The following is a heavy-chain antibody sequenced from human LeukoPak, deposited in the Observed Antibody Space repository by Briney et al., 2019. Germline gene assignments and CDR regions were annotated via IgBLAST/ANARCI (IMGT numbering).Heavy chain of an antibody. CDR1: GGSFSGYY. CDR2: INHSGST. J-gene: IGHJ6*02. Sequence: SETLSLTCAVYGGSFSGYYWSWIRQPPGKGLEWIGEINHSGSTNYNPSLKSRVTIAGDTSKNQFSLKLSSVTAADTAVYYCARIGRTAMPYMDVWGQGTTDTVSS. V-gene: IGHV4-34*01. CDR3: ARIGRTAMPYMDV. D-gene: IGHD5-18*01.